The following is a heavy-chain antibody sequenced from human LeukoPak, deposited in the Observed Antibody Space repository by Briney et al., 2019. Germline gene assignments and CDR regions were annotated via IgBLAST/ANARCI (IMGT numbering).Heavy chain of an antibody. CDR2: IYPGDSDT. D-gene: IGHD4-17*01. V-gene: IGHV5-51*01. J-gene: IGHJ4*02. CDR3: ARPLNGDYNY. Sequence: GESLKISCQGSGYSFTDYWIGWVRQMPGKGPEWMGIIYPGDSDTRYSPSFQGQVTISADKSINTAYLQWSSLKASDTAMYYCARPLNGDYNYWGQGTLVTVSS. CDR1: GYSFTDYW.